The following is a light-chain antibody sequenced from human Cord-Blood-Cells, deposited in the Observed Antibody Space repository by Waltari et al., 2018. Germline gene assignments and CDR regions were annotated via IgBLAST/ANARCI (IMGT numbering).Light chain of an antibody. J-gene: IGLJ1*01. CDR3: SSYTSSSTLV. Sequence: QSALTQPASVSGSPGQSITISCTGTSSDVGGYNYVSGYQQHPGKDPKLMIYEVSNRPSGVSNRFSGSKSGNTASLTISGLQAEDEADYYCSSYTSSSTLVFGTGTKVTVL. CDR2: EVS. V-gene: IGLV2-14*01. CDR1: SSDVGGYNY.